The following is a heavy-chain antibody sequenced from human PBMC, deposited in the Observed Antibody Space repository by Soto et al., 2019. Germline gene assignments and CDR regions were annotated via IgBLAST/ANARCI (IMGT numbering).Heavy chain of an antibody. Sequence: QVQLVESGGVLVKPGGSLRLSCAASGFTFRDNYMTWIRQAPGKGLQWISYITSSGSYRHYADSVKGRFTISRDNANNSLYLQMNNLRAEDTAVYYCAKNPNYYYYMDVWGKGTTVIVSS. CDR3: AKNPNYYYYMDV. CDR2: ITSSGSYR. CDR1: GFTFRDNY. V-gene: IGHV3-11*01. J-gene: IGHJ6*03.